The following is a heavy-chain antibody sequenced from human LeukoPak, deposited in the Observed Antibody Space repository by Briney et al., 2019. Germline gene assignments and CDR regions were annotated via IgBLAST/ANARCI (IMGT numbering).Heavy chain of an antibody. CDR2: ISYDGSNK. J-gene: IGHJ4*02. CDR3: ANLDMIPNYDSSGLRLY. Sequence: GGSLRLSCAASGFTFSSYGMHWVRQAPGKGLEWVAVISYDGSNKYYADSVKGRFTISRDNSKNALYLQMNSLRAEDTAVYYCANLDMIPNYDSSGLRLYWGQGTLVTVSS. CDR1: GFTFSSYG. V-gene: IGHV3-30*18. D-gene: IGHD3-22*01.